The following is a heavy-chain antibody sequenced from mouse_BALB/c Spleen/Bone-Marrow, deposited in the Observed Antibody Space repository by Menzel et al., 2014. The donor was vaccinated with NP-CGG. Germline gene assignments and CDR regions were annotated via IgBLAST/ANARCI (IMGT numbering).Heavy chain of an antibody. V-gene: IGHV5-12-1*01. Sequence: EVQRVESGGGLVKPGGSLKLSCAASGFAFSSXDMSWVRQTPEKRLEWVAFISSGGDNTYYPDTVKGRFTISRDNAKNTLYLQMSSLKSEDTAKYYCARHTLYYYPSDYWGQGTTLTVSS. CDR3: ARHTLYYYPSDY. CDR2: ISSGGDNT. J-gene: IGHJ2*01. CDR1: GFAFSSXD. D-gene: IGHD1-1*01.